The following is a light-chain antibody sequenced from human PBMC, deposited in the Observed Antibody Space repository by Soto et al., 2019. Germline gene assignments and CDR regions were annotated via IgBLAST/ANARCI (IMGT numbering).Light chain of an antibody. CDR2: GAS. CDR3: QQYGSSPPWT. V-gene: IGKV3-20*01. CDR1: QSVSSSD. Sequence: EIVLTQSPGTLSLSPGERATLSCRANQSVSSSDLAWYQKKPGQAPRLLIYGASTRATGIPDRISGSGSGTDFTLTISRLEPEDFAVYYCQQYGSSPPWTFGQGTKVEIK. J-gene: IGKJ1*01.